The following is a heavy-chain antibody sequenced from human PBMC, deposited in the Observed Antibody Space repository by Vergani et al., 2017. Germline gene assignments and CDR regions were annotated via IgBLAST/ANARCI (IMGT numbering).Heavy chain of an antibody. V-gene: IGHV2-70*01. D-gene: IGHD1-7*01. CDR1: GFSLSTSGMC. J-gene: IGHJ5*02. CDR3: ARTLQTTLGTYNWFDP. CDR2: IDWDDDK. Sequence: QVTLRESGPALVKPTQTLTLTCTFSGFSLSTSGMCVSWIRQPPGKALEWLALIDWDDDKYYSTSLTTRLTISKDTSKNQVVLTMTNMDPVDTATYYCARTLQTTLGTYNWFDPWGQGTLVTVSS.